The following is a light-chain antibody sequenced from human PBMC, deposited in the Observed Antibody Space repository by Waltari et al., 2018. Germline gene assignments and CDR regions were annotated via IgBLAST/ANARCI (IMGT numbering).Light chain of an antibody. CDR3: QQYNRWPPIT. V-gene: IGKV3-15*01. J-gene: IGKJ5*01. CDR1: QSITTN. CDR2: DAS. Sequence: EVVMTQSPAILSLSPGERAPPSCRASQSITTNLAWYQHKPGQAPRLLIYDASTRATSVPARFSGSGSGTEFTLTISSLQSEDFAVYYCQQYNRWPPITFGQGTRLAIK.